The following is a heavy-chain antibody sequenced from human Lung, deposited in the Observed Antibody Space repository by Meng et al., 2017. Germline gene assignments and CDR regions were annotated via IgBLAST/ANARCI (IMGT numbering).Heavy chain of an antibody. J-gene: IGHJ4*02. CDR2: INHGGST. CDR1: GGSISGSY. D-gene: IGHD3-10*01. Sequence: QGKLQQWGAGLLRPSENLSLTGAVYGGSISGSYWSWIRQSPAKGLEWIGKINHGGSTNYNPSLESRVTISVDTPKNQFSLRLTSMTVADTAVYYCARERHSTIIRGVIDFWGQGALVTVSS. CDR3: ARERHSTIIRGVIDF. V-gene: IGHV4-34*01.